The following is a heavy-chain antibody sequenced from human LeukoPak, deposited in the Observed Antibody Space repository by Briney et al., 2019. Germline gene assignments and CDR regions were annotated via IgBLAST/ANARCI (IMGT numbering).Heavy chain of an antibody. CDR3: ARGMEQWLPFDY. CDR2: ISGSGGST. D-gene: IGHD6-19*01. Sequence: PGGSLRLSCAASGFTFSSYAMSWVRQAPGKGLEWVSAISGSGGSTYYADSVKGRFTISRDNSKITLYLQMNSLRAEDTAVYYCARGMEQWLPFDYWGQGTLVTVSS. J-gene: IGHJ4*02. V-gene: IGHV3-23*01. CDR1: GFTFSSYA.